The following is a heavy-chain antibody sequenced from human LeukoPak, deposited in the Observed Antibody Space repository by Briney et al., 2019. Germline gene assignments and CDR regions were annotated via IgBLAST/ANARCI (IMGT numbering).Heavy chain of an antibody. V-gene: IGHV4-34*01. J-gene: IGHJ4*02. CDR1: GGSFSGYY. CDR2: INHSGST. CDR3: ARGRRWIDSSGYYYNY. D-gene: IGHD3-22*01. Sequence: SETQSLTCAVYGGSFSGYYWSWIRQPPGKGLEWIGEINHSGSTNYNPSLKSRVTISVDTSKNQFSLKLSSVTAADTAVYYCARGRRWIDSSGYYYNYWGQGTLVTVSS.